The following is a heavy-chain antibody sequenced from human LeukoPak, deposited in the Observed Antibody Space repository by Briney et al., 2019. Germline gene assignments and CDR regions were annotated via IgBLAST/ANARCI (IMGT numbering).Heavy chain of an antibody. V-gene: IGHV1-46*01. CDR3: ARDNSMEDTAWWFDP. CDR2: INPSGGST. CDR1: GYTFTSYY. J-gene: IGHJ5*02. D-gene: IGHD1-1*01. Sequence: ASVKVSCKASGYTFTSYYMHWVRQAPGQGLEWMGIINPSGGSTSYAQKFQGRVTMTRDMPTTTDYMELSSLRSEDTAVYYCARDNSMEDTAWWFDPWGQGTLVTVSS.